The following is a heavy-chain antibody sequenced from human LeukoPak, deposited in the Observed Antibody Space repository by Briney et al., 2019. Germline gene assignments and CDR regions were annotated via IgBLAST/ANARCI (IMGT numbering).Heavy chain of an antibody. D-gene: IGHD3-22*01. CDR3: ARESSGYFY. CDR2: ISSSSFR. J-gene: IGHJ4*02. V-gene: IGHV3-21*01. Sequence: PGGSLRLSCAASGFTFSSYSMNWVRQAPGKGLEWVSSISSSSFRYYSDSVKGRFTISRDNAKNSLHLQMNSLRAEDTAVYYCARESSGYFYWGQGTLVTVSS. CDR1: GFTFSSYS.